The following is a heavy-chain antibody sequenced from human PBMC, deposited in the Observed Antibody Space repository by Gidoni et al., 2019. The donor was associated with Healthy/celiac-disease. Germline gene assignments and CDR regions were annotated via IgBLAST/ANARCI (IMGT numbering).Heavy chain of an antibody. CDR3: ARDRSVLRYFDWPNGMDV. V-gene: IGHV3-30*04. D-gene: IGHD3-9*01. CDR2: ISYDGSNK. J-gene: IGHJ6*02. CDR1: GFTFSSYA. Sequence: QVQLVESGGGVVQPGRSLRLSCAASGFTFSSYAMHWVRQAPGKGLEWVAVISYDGSNKYYADSVKGRFTISRDNSKNTLYLQMNSLRAEDTAVYYCARDRSVLRYFDWPNGMDVWGQGTTVTVSS.